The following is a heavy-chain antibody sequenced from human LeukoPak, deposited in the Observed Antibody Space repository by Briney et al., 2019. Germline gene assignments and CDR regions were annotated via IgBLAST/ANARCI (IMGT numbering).Heavy chain of an antibody. CDR1: GFTLSYYW. CDR3: ARDGGYYGPDY. V-gene: IGHV3-7*04. Sequence: PGGSLRLSRAASGFTLSYYWMSWVRQAPGKGLQWVANIRPDGSEKFHVDSLKGRFTISRDNAKNSLYLEMNSLRGDDTAVYYCARDGGYYGPDYWGQGTLVTVSS. D-gene: IGHD3-10*01. CDR2: IRPDGSEK. J-gene: IGHJ4*02.